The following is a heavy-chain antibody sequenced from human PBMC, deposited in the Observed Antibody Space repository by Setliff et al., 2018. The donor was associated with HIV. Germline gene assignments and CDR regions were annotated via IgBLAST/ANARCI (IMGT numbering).Heavy chain of an antibody. Sequence: ASVKVSCKASGYTFTGYYIHWVRQAPGQGLQWMGRINPNIGSTNYAQNFQGRATMTRDTSINTAYMEWSGLRSDDTAVYYCARQLSNSLESWGQGTPVTVSS. CDR2: INPNIGST. CDR1: GYTFTGYY. D-gene: IGHD1-1*01. V-gene: IGHV1-2*06. CDR3: ARQLSNSLES. J-gene: IGHJ4*02.